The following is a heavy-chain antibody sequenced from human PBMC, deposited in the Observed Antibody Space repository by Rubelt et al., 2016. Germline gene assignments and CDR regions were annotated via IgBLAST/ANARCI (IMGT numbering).Heavy chain of an antibody. D-gene: IGHD4-17*01. CDR1: RFTFSDYG. J-gene: IGHJ4*02. V-gene: IGHV3-30*18. CDR2: ISYDGSNL. CDR3: AKGTGYGDYALGY. Sequence: QVQLVESGGGVVQSGGSLRLSCAASRFTFSDYGMHWVRQAPGKGLQWVAVISYDGSNLYYGDSVKGRFTISRDNSKNTLYLQMNNLRAEDTAVDYCAKGTGYGDYALGYWGQGTLVTVSS.